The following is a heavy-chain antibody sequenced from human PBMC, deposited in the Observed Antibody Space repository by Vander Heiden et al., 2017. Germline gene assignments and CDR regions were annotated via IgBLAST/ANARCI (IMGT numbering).Heavy chain of an antibody. CDR1: GGSMGNYY. J-gene: IGHJ4*02. CDR2: IYTGRST. D-gene: IGHD3-22*01. Sequence: QVQLQESGQGLVRPSETLSLTCAVSGGSMGNYYWTWLRQPAGKALEWLGRIYTGRSTNYNPSLKSRVTMSVATSKNQFSLKLTSVTAADTAVYYCVGNYYDSRGYYFIDSWGQGTMVTVS. V-gene: IGHV4-4*07. CDR3: VGNYYDSRGYYFIDS.